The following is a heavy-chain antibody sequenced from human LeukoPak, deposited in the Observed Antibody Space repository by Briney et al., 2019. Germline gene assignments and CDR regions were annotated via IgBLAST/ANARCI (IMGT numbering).Heavy chain of an antibody. D-gene: IGHD1-1*01. CDR3: ARVQLEGAFDI. CDR2: INPNSGFT. Sequence: ASVKVSCKASGYIFNDYYMHWVRQAPGQGLEWMGWINPNSGFTNYAQKFQGRVSMTRDMSISTAYMELSSLRSEDTAVYYCARVQLEGAFDIWGQGTMVTVSS. J-gene: IGHJ3*02. CDR1: GYIFNDYY. V-gene: IGHV1-2*02.